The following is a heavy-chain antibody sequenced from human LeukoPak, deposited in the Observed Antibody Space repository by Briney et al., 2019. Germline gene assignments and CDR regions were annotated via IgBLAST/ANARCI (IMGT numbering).Heavy chain of an antibody. CDR3: ARDYDSSGYYYPVYEY. D-gene: IGHD3-22*01. CDR1: GFTFSNYA. Sequence: GESLRLSCAASGFTFSNYAMSWVRQAPGKGLEWVSDITGRSTYYADSVKGRFTISRDNAKNSLYLQMNSLRAEDTAVYYCARDYDSSGYYYPVYEYWGQGTLVTVSS. V-gene: IGHV3-69-1*01. CDR2: ITGRST. J-gene: IGHJ4*02.